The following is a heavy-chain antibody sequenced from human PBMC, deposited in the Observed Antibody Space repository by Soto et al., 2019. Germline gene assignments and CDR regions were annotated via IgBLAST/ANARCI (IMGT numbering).Heavy chain of an antibody. CDR2: IYYSGST. Sequence: TSETLSLTCTVSGGSISSYYWSWIRQPPGKGLEWIGYIYYSGSTNYNPSLKSRVTISVDTSKNQFSLKLSSVTAADTAVYYCARDVLRYCSGGSCLRDAFEIWGQGTTVTVS. D-gene: IGHD2-15*01. V-gene: IGHV4-59*01. J-gene: IGHJ3*02. CDR1: GGSISSYY. CDR3: ARDVLRYCSGGSCLRDAFEI.